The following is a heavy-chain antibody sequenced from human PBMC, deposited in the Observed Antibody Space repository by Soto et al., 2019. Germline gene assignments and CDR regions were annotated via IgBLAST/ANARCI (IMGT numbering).Heavy chain of an antibody. CDR2: ISASGGST. Sequence: ESGGGLVQPGGSLRLSCTASGFTFSGYAINWVRQAPGKGLEWVSAISASGGSTYYSDSVKGQFTISRDNSKNTLSLQMNSLRVEDTAVYQCVRGGGYYGSGTLPGMDVWGQGTTVTVSS. CDR3: VRGGGYYGSGTLPGMDV. J-gene: IGHJ6*02. D-gene: IGHD3-10*01. CDR1: GFTFSGYA. V-gene: IGHV3-23*01.